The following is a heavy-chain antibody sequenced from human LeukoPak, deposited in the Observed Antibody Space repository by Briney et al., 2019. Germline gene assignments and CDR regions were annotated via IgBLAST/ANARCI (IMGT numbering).Heavy chain of an antibody. CDR2: IRSSGSTI. V-gene: IGHV3-48*01. Sequence: GGSLRLSCAASGFTFSTYTMNWVHQAPGRGLEWVSYIRSSGSTIFYADSVKGRFTVSRDNAKNSLYLQMNSLRAEDTAVYYCARDSGNGGSIDYWGQGTLVTVSS. CDR3: ARDSGNGGSIDY. D-gene: IGHD2-15*01. CDR1: GFTFSTYT. J-gene: IGHJ4*02.